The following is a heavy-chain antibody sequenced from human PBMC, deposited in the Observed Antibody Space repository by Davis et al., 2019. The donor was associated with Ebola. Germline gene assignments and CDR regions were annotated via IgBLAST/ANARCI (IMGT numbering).Heavy chain of an antibody. D-gene: IGHD6-19*01. Sequence: GESLKIFCAASGFPFSNYAMHCXXXXXXXXXXXXSLASHAGTTTYYGDSVTGRFTISRDNSQNTLFLQLNRLRSEDTAGYFCARAVPGKEDLDYWGQGTLVTVSS. J-gene: IGHJ4*02. CDR2: ASHAGTTT. V-gene: IGHV3-30*01. CDR3: ARAVPGKEDLDY. CDR1: GFPFSNYA.